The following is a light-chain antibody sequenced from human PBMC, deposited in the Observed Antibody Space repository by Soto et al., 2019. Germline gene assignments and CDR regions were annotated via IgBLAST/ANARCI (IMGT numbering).Light chain of an antibody. CDR2: AAS. CDR3: QQSYNTPRT. J-gene: IGKJ3*01. V-gene: IGKV1-39*01. CDR1: QSIANY. Sequence: DIQMPQSPSSLPASVGDRVTITCRASQSIANYLNWYQQKPGKAPKLLIYAASTLESRVPSRFSGSGSGTDFTLTISSLQPEDFATYYCQQSYNTPRTFGPGTKLEIK.